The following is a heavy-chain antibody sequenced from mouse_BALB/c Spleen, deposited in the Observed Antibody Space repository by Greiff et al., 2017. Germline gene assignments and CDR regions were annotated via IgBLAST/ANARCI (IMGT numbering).Heavy chain of an antibody. Sequence: DVKLVESGGGLVKPGGSLKLSCAASGFTFSDYYMYWVRQTPEKRLEWVATISDGGSYTYYPDSVKGRFTISRDNAKNNLYLQMSSLKSEDTAMYYCARDINGNYDAMDYWGQGTSVTVSS. CDR3: ARDINGNYDAMDY. D-gene: IGHD2-1*01. J-gene: IGHJ4*01. CDR2: ISDGGSYT. CDR1: GFTFSDYY. V-gene: IGHV5-4*02.